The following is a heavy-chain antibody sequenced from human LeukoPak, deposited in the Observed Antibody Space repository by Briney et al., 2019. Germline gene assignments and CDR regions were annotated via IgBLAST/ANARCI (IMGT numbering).Heavy chain of an antibody. Sequence: ESLKISCKGSGYSFTSYWIAWVRQMPGKGLEWMGIIYPGYSDTRYSPSFQGQVTISADKSITTAYLQWSSLKASDTAMYYCATPKSVAGSFDYRGQGTMVTVSS. CDR2: IYPGYSDT. J-gene: IGHJ4*02. V-gene: IGHV5-51*01. CDR1: GYSFTSYW. D-gene: IGHD6-19*01. CDR3: ATPKSVAGSFDY.